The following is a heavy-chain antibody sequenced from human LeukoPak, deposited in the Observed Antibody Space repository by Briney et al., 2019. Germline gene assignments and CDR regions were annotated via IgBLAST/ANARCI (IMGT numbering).Heavy chain of an antibody. V-gene: IGHV4-4*07. J-gene: IGHJ4*02. CDR3: TREESYLGY. Sequence: SETLSLTCTVSGDSINGYYWTWIRQPAGKGLGWIGRIYSSGSTNSNPSLKSRVTMSIDTSKNQFSLKVNSVTAADTAVYYCTREESYLGYWGQGTLVTVSS. CDR2: IYSSGST. CDR1: GDSINGYY.